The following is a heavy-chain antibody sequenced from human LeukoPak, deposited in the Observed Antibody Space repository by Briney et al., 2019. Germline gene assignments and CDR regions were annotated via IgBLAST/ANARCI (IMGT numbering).Heavy chain of an antibody. CDR1: GFTFTTYA. J-gene: IGHJ4*02. D-gene: IGHD3-3*01. CDR2: ISGNGRDA. CDR3: ARSWSGYFLFDY. V-gene: IGHV3-23*01. Sequence: PGRSLRLSCAASGFTFTTYAMSWVRQAPGKGLEWVSAISGNGRDAYSADSVKGRFTISRDSSKNTLYLQMNTLRADDTAVYYCARSWSGYFLFDYWGQGTLVTVSS.